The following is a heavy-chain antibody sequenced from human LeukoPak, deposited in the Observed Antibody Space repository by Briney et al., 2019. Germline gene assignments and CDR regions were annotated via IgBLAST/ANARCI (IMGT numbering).Heavy chain of an antibody. CDR3: AKDRAGHYYGSGSSYYFDY. CDR1: GFTFSSYA. CDR2: ISGSGGST. V-gene: IGHV3-23*01. D-gene: IGHD3-10*01. Sequence: GGSLRLSCAASGFTFSSYAMSWVRQAPGMGLEWVSAISGSGGSTYYADSVKGRFTISRDNSKNTLYLQMNSLRAEDTAVYYCAKDRAGHYYGSGSSYYFDYWGQGTLVTVSS. J-gene: IGHJ4*02.